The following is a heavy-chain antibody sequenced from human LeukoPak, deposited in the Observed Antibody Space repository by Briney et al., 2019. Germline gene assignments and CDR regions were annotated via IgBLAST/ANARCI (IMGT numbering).Heavy chain of an antibody. CDR2: SAGSGGST. CDR1: GFTFPRHA. V-gene: IGHV3-23*01. J-gene: IGHJ4*02. CDR3: AQEHFDTSGYYSRFDN. Sequence: GGSLRLSCAASGFTFPRHAMSWVRQAPGKGLEWVASSAGSGGSTHYADSVKGRFTISRDNSQITVFLHMNSLRADDTAVYYCAQEHFDTSGYYSRFDNWGQGILDTVSS. D-gene: IGHD3-22*01.